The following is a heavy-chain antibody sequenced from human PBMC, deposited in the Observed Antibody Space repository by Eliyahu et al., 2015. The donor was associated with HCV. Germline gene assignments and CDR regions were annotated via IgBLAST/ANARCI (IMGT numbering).Heavy chain of an antibody. CDR2: IYYSGST. CDR1: GGSISSSSYY. J-gene: IGHJ4*02. D-gene: IGHD6-19*01. Sequence: QLQLQESGPGLVKPSETLSLTCTVSGGSISSSSYYWGWIRQPPGKGLEWIGSIYYSGSTYYNPSLKSRVTISVDTSKNQFSLKLSSVTAADTAVYYCARQEQWSYYFDYWGQGTLVTVSS. V-gene: IGHV4-39*01. CDR3: ARQEQWSYYFDY.